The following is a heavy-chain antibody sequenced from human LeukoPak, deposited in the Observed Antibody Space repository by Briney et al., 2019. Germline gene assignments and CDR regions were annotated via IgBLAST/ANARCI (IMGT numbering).Heavy chain of an antibody. Sequence: SETLSLTCTVSGGSISSGGYYWSWIRQHPGKGLEWIGYIYYSGSTYYNPSLKSRVTISVDTSKNQFSLKLSSVTAADTAVYYCAREFYYYDSSGYYRWGQGTLVTVSS. CDR2: IYYSGST. CDR3: AREFYYYDSSGYYR. D-gene: IGHD3-22*01. CDR1: GGSISSGGYY. V-gene: IGHV4-31*03. J-gene: IGHJ4*02.